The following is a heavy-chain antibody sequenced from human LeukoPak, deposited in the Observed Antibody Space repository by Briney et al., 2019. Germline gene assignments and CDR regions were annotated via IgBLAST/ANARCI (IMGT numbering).Heavy chain of an antibody. Sequence: GGSLRLSCAASEFIFSGYWMNWVRQAPGKGLEWVANIKRDGSEKQYVDSVRGRFTISRDNAKNSLYLQMNSLRVEDTAVYYCARDGFVGAADYWGQGTLVTVSS. CDR2: IKRDGSEK. D-gene: IGHD6-13*01. CDR3: ARDGFVGAADY. CDR1: EFIFSGYW. V-gene: IGHV3-7*01. J-gene: IGHJ4*02.